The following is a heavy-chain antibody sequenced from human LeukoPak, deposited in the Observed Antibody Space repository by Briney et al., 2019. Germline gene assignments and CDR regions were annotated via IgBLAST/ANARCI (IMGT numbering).Heavy chain of an antibody. CDR1: GFTFSTYW. D-gene: IGHD5-18*01. V-gene: IGHV3-7*04. CDR2: INQDGSEK. CDR3: ARDTRRDTYYHGMDV. Sequence: GGSLRLSCAASGFTFSTYWMNWVRQAPGKGLEWVANINQDGSEKFYVDSVRGRFTISRDNAKNSLYLLMNSLRAEDTAVYYCARDTRRDTYYHGMDVWGQGTTATVSS. J-gene: IGHJ6*02.